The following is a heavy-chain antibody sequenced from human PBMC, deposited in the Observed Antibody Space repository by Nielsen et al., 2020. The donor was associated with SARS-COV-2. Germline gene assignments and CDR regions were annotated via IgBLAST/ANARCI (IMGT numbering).Heavy chain of an antibody. Sequence: SETLSLTCTVSGGSISSSSHYWGWIRQPPGKGLEWIGSIYYSGSTYYNPSLKSRVTISVDTSKNQFSLKLSSVTAADTAVYYCARRPRQLWSFVDYWGQGTLVTVSS. D-gene: IGHD5-18*01. CDR1: GGSISSSSHY. CDR2: IYYSGST. V-gene: IGHV4-39*01. CDR3: ARRPRQLWSFVDY. J-gene: IGHJ4*02.